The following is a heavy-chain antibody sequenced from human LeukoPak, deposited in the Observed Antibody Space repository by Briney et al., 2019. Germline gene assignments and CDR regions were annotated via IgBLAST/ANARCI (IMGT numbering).Heavy chain of an antibody. CDR1: GFTFSSYW. D-gene: IGHD3-10*01. CDR2: INSDGSST. Sequence: GGSLRLSCAASGFTFSSYWMHWVRQAPGKGLVWVSRINSDGSSTSYADSVKGRFTISRDNSKNTLYLQMNGLRAEDTAVYYCAKELFGSGRGYMDVWGKGTTVTVSS. V-gene: IGHV3-74*01. J-gene: IGHJ6*03. CDR3: AKELFGSGRGYMDV.